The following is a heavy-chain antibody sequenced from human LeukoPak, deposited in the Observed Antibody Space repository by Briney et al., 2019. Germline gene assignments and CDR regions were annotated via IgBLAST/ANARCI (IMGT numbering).Heavy chain of an antibody. J-gene: IGHJ4*02. D-gene: IGHD5-12*01. CDR1: GGSISSYY. CDR3: ARDDRVATANFDY. CDR2: IYYSGST. V-gene: IGHV4-59*12. Sequence: SETLSLTCTVSGGSISSYYWSWIRQPPGKGLEWIGYIYYSGSTNYNPSLKSRVTISVDTSKNQFSLKLSSVTAADTAVYYCARDDRVATANFDYWGQGTLVTVSS.